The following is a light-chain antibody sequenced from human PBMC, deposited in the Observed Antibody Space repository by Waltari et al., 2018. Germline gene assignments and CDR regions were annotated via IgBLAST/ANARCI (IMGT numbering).Light chain of an antibody. CDR3: TSYESGGTWV. CDR2: DVI. Sequence: QSALTHPASVSGSPGQSITISCTGPSSDIGGYNYVSWYQQHPGKAPKVMIYDVIKRPSGVSNRFSGSKSGNTASLTISGLQADDEADYYCTSYESGGTWVFGGGTKVTV. V-gene: IGLV2-14*03. CDR1: SSDIGGYNY. J-gene: IGLJ3*02.